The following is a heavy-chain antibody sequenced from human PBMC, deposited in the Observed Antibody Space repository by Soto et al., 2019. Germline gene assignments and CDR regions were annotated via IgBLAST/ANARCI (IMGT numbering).Heavy chain of an antibody. J-gene: IGHJ4*02. D-gene: IGHD3-10*01. CDR2: MQPRTGRT. Sequence: QVQLVQSGAEVRKPGASVKVSCKASGYSFTSIDINWVRQTAGQGLEWMGWMQPRTGRTGYAQKFQGRVTMTRDTSINTLYIELTTLTADDASFYRSARRISTGVDYWGQGTLVTVSS. V-gene: IGHV1-8*01. CDR3: ARRISTGVDY. CDR1: GYSFTSID.